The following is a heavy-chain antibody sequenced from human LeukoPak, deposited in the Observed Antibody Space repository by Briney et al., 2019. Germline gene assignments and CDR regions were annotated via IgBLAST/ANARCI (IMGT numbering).Heavy chain of an antibody. CDR1: GFTFSSYW. V-gene: IGHV3-7*01. Sequence: GGSLRLSCAASGFTFSSYWMSWVRQAPGKGLEWVANIKQDGSEKYYVDSLKGRFTISRDNAKNSLYLQMSSLRAEDTAVYYCARDVDYANPRHDYWGQGTLVTVSS. CDR2: IKQDGSEK. CDR3: ARDVDYANPRHDY. J-gene: IGHJ4*02. D-gene: IGHD4/OR15-4a*01.